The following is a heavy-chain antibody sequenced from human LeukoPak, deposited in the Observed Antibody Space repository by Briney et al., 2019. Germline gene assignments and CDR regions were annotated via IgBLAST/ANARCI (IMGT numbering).Heavy chain of an antibody. CDR1: GYSFTSYW. CDR3: ARPSKNYDFWSGLPGY. V-gene: IGHV5-51*01. CDR2: IYPGDSDT. Sequence: GESLKISCKGSGYSFTSYWIGWVRQMPGKGLERMGIIYPGDSDTRYSPSFQGQVTISADKSISTAYLQWSSLKASDTAMYYCARPSKNYDFWSGLPGYWGQGTLVTVSS. D-gene: IGHD3-3*01. J-gene: IGHJ4*02.